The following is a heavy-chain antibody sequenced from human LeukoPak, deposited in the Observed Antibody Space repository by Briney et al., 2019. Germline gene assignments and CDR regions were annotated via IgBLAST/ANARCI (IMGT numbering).Heavy chain of an antibody. J-gene: IGHJ4*02. CDR1: GFTFSNAW. V-gene: IGHV3-15*05. CDR3: ILTYYYDSSGYLEDY. CDR2: IKSKTDGGTT. Sequence: PGGSLRLSCAASGFTFSNAWMSWVRQAPGKGLEWVGRIKSKTDGGTTDYAAPVKGRFTISRDDSKNTLYLQMNSLKTEDTAVYYCILTYYYDSSGYLEDYWGQGTPVTVSS. D-gene: IGHD3-22*01.